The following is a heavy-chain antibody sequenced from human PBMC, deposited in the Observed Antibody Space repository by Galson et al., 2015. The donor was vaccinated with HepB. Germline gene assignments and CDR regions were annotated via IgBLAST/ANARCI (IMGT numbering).Heavy chain of an antibody. J-gene: IGHJ4*02. V-gene: IGHV4-30-2*01. CDR2: IYHSGST. CDR1: GGSISSGGYS. Sequence: TLSLTCAVSGGSISSGGYSWSWIRQPPGKGLEWIGYIYHSGSTYYNPSLKSRVTISVDRSKNQFSLKLSSVTAADTAVYYCARGPVARVVVARYGFDYWGQGTLVTVSS. D-gene: IGHD3-22*01. CDR3: ARGPVARVVVARYGFDY.